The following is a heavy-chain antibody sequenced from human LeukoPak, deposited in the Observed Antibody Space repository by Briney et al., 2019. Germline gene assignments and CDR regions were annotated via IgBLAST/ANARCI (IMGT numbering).Heavy chain of an antibody. J-gene: IGHJ4*02. V-gene: IGHV3-74*01. Sequence: QPGGSLRLSCAASGFTFSNDWMHWVRQAPGKGLVWVSRVTIYGTGADYADSVRGRFTTSRDNAKNTVYLHMNSLRAEDTAIYYCARVPAAAAGMGIDYWGQGTLVTVSS. CDR2: VTIYGTGA. CDR3: ARVPAAAAGMGIDY. D-gene: IGHD6-13*01. CDR1: GFTFSNDW.